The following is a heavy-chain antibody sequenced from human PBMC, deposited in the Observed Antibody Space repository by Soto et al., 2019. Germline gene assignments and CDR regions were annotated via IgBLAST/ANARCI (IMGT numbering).Heavy chain of an antibody. CDR2: ISGSGGRT. J-gene: IGHJ3*02. CDR1: GFPFSSYA. D-gene: IGHD3-16*01. V-gene: IGHV3-23*01. Sequence: GGSLRLSCVASGFPFSSYAMSWVRQTPGKGLEWVSGISGSGGRTYYADSVKGRFTISRDNSNNTLSLQMHILRVEDTTVYFCAKGGYYSLFDIWGQGTVVTVSS. CDR3: AKGGYYSLFDI.